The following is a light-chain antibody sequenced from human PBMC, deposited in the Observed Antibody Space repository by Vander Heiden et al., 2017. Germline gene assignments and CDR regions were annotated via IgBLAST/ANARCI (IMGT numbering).Light chain of an antibody. CDR2: DVS. CDR1: SSDVGGYNY. V-gene: IGLV2-14*01. Sequence: QSALTQPASVSGSPGQSITISCTGTSSDVGGYNYVSWYQTHPGKAPNLMIYDVSNRPSGVSNRFSGSKSGTTASLTISGLQAEDEADYYCSSYTTSSTLVFGGGTKLTVL. J-gene: IGLJ2*01. CDR3: SSYTTSSTLV.